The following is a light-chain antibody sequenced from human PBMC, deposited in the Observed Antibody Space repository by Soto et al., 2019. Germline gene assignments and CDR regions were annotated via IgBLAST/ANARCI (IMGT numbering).Light chain of an antibody. Sequence: EIVLTQSPGTLSLSPGEKATLSCRASQSVSSSYFAWYQQKPGQAPRLLIYGASTRATGIPDRFSGSGSGTEFTLTISSLQSEDFAVYYCQQYNKWPRTFGQGTKVDIK. CDR2: GAS. J-gene: IGKJ1*01. CDR1: QSVSSSY. V-gene: IGKV3-15*01. CDR3: QQYNKWPRT.